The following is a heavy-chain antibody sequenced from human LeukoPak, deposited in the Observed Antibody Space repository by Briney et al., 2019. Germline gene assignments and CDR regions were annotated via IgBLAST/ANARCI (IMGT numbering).Heavy chain of an antibody. Sequence: ASVKVSCKASGYTFTSYYMHWVRQAPGQGLEWMGIINPSGGSTSYAQKFQGRVTMTRDTSTSIVYMELSSLRSEDTAVYYCARELAYCGGDCFFDYWGQGTLVTVSS. D-gene: IGHD2-21*02. CDR2: INPSGGST. J-gene: IGHJ4*02. V-gene: IGHV1-46*01. CDR1: GYTFTSYY. CDR3: ARELAYCGGDCFFDY.